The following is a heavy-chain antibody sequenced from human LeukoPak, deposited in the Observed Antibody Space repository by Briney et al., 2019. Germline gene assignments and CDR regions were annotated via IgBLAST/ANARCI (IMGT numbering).Heavy chain of an antibody. Sequence: SGTLSLTCGVSGGSISSTNWWSWVRPPPGQGLEWIGEISLSGLTNYNPSLKSRVTMSLDKSKNHLSLNLTSVTAADTAVYYCSRESGAFSPFGYWGQGTLVTVSS. J-gene: IGHJ4*02. CDR1: GGSISSTNW. D-gene: IGHD1-26*01. CDR3: SRESGAFSPFGY. V-gene: IGHV4-4*02. CDR2: ISLSGLT.